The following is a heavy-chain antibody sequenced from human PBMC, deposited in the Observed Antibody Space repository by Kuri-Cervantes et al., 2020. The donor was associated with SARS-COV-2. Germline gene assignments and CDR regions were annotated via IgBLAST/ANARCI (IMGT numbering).Heavy chain of an antibody. CDR1: GGSISSHY. Sequence: ESLKISCTVSGGSISSHYWSWIRQPPGKGLEWIGYIYYSGSTYYNPSLKSRVTISVDTSKNQFPLKLSSVTAADTAVYYCASLGYCSSTSCYGWYFDLWGRGTLVTVSS. CDR2: IYYSGST. CDR3: ASLGYCSSTSCYGWYFDL. D-gene: IGHD2-2*01. V-gene: IGHV4-59*08. J-gene: IGHJ2*01.